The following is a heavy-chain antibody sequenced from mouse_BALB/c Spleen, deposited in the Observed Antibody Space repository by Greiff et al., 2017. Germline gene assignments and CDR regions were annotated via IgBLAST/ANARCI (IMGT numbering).Heavy chain of an antibody. CDR1: GYAFSSYW. V-gene: IGHV1-80*01. Sequence: VHLVESGAELVRPGSSVKISCKASGYAFSSYWMNWVKQRPGQGLEWIGQIYPGDGDTNYNGKFKGKATLTADKSSSTAYMQLSSLTSEDSAVYFCARSIYRYDGGAYWGQGTLVTVSA. J-gene: IGHJ3*01. D-gene: IGHD2-14*01. CDR3: ARSIYRYDGGAY. CDR2: IYPGDGDT.